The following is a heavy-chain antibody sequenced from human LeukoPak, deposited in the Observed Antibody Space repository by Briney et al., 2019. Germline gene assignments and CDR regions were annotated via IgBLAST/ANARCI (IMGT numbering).Heavy chain of an antibody. CDR1: GGSISSSSYY. V-gene: IGHV4-39*01. CDR3: ARRGRLLWQLGFY. J-gene: IGHJ4*02. CDR2: LYYNGST. Sequence: SETLSLTCTVSGGSISSSSYYWGWIRQPPGKGLEWIGSLYYNGSTYYNPSLKSRVTISVDTSKEQFSLKLSSVTAADTAVYYCARRGRLLWQLGFYWGQGTLVTVSS. D-gene: IGHD4-23*01.